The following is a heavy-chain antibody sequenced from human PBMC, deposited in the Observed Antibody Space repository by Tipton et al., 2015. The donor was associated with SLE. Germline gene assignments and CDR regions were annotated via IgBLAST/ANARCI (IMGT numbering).Heavy chain of an antibody. D-gene: IGHD3-16*01. Sequence: GSLRLSCAASGFTFSRYFMNWVRQAPGKGLEWVANIDPVGSETYYVDSVKGRFTISRDNAKNTLYLQMNSLRADDTALYYCARDGGGPVDFDYWGQGTLVTVSS. CDR2: IDPVGSET. CDR1: GFTFSRYF. V-gene: IGHV3-7*01. CDR3: ARDGGGPVDFDY. J-gene: IGHJ4*02.